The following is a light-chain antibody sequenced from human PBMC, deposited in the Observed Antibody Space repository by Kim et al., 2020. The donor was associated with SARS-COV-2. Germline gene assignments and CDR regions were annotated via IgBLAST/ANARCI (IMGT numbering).Light chain of an antibody. CDR1: NSGSKS. CDR2: YDR. Sequence: APGRTARITCGGTNSGSKSVHWYQQKPGPAPMLVIYYDRDRPSGIPERFSGSNSGNTATLTISRVEAGDEADYHCQVWDSSSEHWVFGGGTQLTVL. V-gene: IGLV3-21*04. CDR3: QVWDSSSEHWV. J-gene: IGLJ3*02.